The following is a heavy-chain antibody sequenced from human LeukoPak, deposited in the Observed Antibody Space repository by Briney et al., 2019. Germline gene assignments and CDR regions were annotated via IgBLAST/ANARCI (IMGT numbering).Heavy chain of an antibody. Sequence: GGSLRLSCAASGFTFDDYGMSWVRQAPGKGLEWVSGINWNGGSTGYADSVKGRFTISRDNAKKSSYLQMNSLRADDTAVYYCARSVEGHFDYWGRGTHVTVSS. CDR1: GFTFDDYG. CDR3: ARSVEGHFDY. V-gene: IGHV3-20*04. J-gene: IGHJ4*02. D-gene: IGHD1-1*01. CDR2: INWNGGST.